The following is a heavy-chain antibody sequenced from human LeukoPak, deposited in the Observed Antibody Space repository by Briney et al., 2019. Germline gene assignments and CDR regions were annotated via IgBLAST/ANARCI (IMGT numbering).Heavy chain of an antibody. CDR3: AKRAQNWNFGY. CDR2: ISHDVKTT. V-gene: IGHV3-30-3*02. J-gene: IGHJ4*02. Sequence: TGGSLRLSCVASGFSFSDSVIHWVRQAPGKGLEWVAVISHDVKTTYYADSAKGRFTISRDNSRNTLYLQMNSLRADDTAVYYCAKRAQNWNFGYWGQGALVTVSS. D-gene: IGHD1-1*01. CDR1: GFSFSDSV.